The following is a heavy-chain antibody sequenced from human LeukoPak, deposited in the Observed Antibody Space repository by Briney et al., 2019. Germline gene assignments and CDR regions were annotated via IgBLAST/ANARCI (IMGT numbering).Heavy chain of an antibody. J-gene: IGHJ6*03. CDR2: INHSGST. Sequence: PSVTLSLTCAVYGGSFSGYYWSWIRQPPGKGLEWIGEINHSGSTNYNPSLKSRVTISVDTSKNQFSLKLSSVTAADTAVYYCARSKPYGPPPYYYYYYMDVWGKGTTVTVSS. D-gene: IGHD4-17*01. V-gene: IGHV4-34*01. CDR1: GGSFSGYY. CDR3: ARSKPYGPPPYYYYYYMDV.